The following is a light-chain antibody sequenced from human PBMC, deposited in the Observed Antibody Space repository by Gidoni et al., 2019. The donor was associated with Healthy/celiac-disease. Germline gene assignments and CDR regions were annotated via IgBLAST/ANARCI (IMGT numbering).Light chain of an antibody. CDR1: QGISNY. J-gene: IGKJ1*01. CDR3: QKYNSAPPWT. CDR2: AAS. Sequence: DIHMIQSPSSLSASVGDRVTITCRASQGISNYLAWYQQKPGKVPKLLIYAASTLQSGVPSRFSGSGSGTDFTLTISSLQPEDVATYYCQKYNSAPPWTFGQGTKVEIK. V-gene: IGKV1-27*01.